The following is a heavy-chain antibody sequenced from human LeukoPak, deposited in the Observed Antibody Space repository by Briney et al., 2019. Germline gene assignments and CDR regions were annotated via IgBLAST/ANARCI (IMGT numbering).Heavy chain of an antibody. CDR1: GYTFTGYY. J-gene: IGHJ4*02. CDR2: INPNSGGT. Sequence: GASVKVSCKASGYTFTGYYIHWVRQVPGQGLEWMGWINPNSGGTNYAQKFQGRVTMTRDTSISTAYMELSRLRSDDTAVYYCARVPDRRVAGNSLGGYFDYWGQGTLVTVSS. D-gene: IGHD6-19*01. V-gene: IGHV1-2*02. CDR3: ARVPDRRVAGNSLGGYFDY.